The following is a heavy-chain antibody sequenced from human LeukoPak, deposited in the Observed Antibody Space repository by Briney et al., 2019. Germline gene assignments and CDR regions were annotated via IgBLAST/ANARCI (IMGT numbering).Heavy chain of an antibody. D-gene: IGHD3-10*01. V-gene: IGHV4-30-4*08. CDR2: IYYSGST. J-gene: IGHJ6*03. CDR1: GGSISSGDYY. Sequence: PSQTLSLTCTVSGGSISSGDYYWSWIRQPPGKGLEWIGYIYYSGSTYYNPSLKSRVTISLDTSKNQFSLKLSSVTAADTAVYYCARDGYYRSGSPHYMDVWGKGTTVTVSS. CDR3: ARDGYYRSGSPHYMDV.